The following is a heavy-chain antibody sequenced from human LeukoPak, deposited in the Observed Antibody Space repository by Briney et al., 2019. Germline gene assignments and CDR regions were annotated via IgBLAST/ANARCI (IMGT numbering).Heavy chain of an antibody. J-gene: IGHJ4*02. CDR2: IRSKAYGGTT. V-gene: IGHV3-49*03. D-gene: IGHD3-3*01. Sequence: GGSLRLSCTASGFTFGDYAMSWFRQAPGKGLEWVGFIRSKAYGGTTEYAASVKGRFTISRDDSKSIAYLQVNSLKTEDTAVYYCTRGGRHDFWSGYPNLGYWGQETLVTVSS. CDR1: GFTFGDYA. CDR3: TRGGRHDFWSGYPNLGY.